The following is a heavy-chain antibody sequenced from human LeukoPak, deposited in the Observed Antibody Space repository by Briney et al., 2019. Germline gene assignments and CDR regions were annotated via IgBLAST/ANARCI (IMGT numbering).Heavy chain of an antibody. CDR3: ARVRRGGDSSEINY. Sequence: GGSLRLSCAASGFTFSTYWVPWVRQAPGKGLVWVSRINRDGSTTKYADSVKGRFTVSRDNAKNTLNLQMNSLRAEDTAVYYCARVRRGGDSSEINYGGQGTLVPSPQ. D-gene: IGHD2-21*01. V-gene: IGHV3-74*03. J-gene: IGHJ4*02. CDR2: INRDGSTT. CDR1: GFTFSTYW.